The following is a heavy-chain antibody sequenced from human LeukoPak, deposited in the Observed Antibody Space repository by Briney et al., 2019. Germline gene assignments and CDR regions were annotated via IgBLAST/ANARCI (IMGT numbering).Heavy chain of an antibody. CDR1: GFTFRSYT. Sequence: GGSLRLSCAASGFTFRSYTMNWVRQAPGKGLEWVSSISSSSSSIYYADSVKGRFTTSRDNAKKSLYLQMNSLRAEDTAMYYCARGFCTSASYYGSYWGQGTLVTVSS. CDR2: ISSSSSSI. V-gene: IGHV3-21*01. J-gene: IGHJ4*02. CDR3: ARGFCTSASYYGSY. D-gene: IGHD2-2*01.